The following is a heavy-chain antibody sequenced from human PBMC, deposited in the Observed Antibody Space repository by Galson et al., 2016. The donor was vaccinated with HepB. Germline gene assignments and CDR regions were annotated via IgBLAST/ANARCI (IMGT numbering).Heavy chain of an antibody. D-gene: IGHD4-17*01. CDR3: ARGNYGDYSFDY. Sequence: SLRLSCAASGFTFNTYGPHWVRQAPGKGLEWVAIIWFDGSNKYYADSVKGRFSVSRDNSKNTLHLKMNSLRAEDTAVYYCARGNYGDYSFDYWGQGTLVTVSS. V-gene: IGHV3-33*01. J-gene: IGHJ4*02. CDR2: IWFDGSNK. CDR1: GFTFNTYG.